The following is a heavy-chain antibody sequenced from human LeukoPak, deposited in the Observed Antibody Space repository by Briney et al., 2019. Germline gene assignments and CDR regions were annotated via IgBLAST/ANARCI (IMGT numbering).Heavy chain of an antibody. D-gene: IGHD3-10*01. CDR3: ARGEYYYGSGSPSTFDY. V-gene: IGHV3-33*01. CDR2: IWYDGSNK. Sequence: GRALRLSCAASGFTFSSYGMHWVRQAPGKGLEWVAVIWYDGSNKYYADSVKGAFTISRDNSKNTLYLQMNSLRAEDTAVYYCARGEYYYGSGSPSTFDYWGQGTLVTVSS. J-gene: IGHJ4*02. CDR1: GFTFSSYG.